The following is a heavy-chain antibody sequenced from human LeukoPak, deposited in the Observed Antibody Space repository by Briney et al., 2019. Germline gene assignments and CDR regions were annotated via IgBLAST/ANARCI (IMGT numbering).Heavy chain of an antibody. CDR1: GFTFSSCG. Sequence: HPGRSLRLSCAASGFTFSSCGMHWVRQAPGKGLEWVAVIWHDGSNKYHADPVKGRFTISRDNSKNTLYLQMNSLGVEDTAAYYCVVSYSGYVLYYYGMDVWGQGTTVTVSS. CDR3: VVSYSGYVLYYYGMDV. J-gene: IGHJ6*02. CDR2: IWHDGSNK. D-gene: IGHD5-12*01. V-gene: IGHV3-33*01.